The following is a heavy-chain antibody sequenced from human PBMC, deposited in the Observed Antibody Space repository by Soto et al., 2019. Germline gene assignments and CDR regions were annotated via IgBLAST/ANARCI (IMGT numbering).Heavy chain of an antibody. CDR1: GFTFSSYG. CDR3: AKAPDVITA. CDR2: ISYDGSNK. V-gene: IGHV3-30*18. J-gene: IGHJ5*02. Sequence: GGSLRLSCAASGFTFSSYGMHWVRQAPGKGLEWVAVISYDGSNKYYADSVKGRFTISRDNSKNTLYLQMNSLRAEDAAVYYCAKAPDVITAWGQGTLVTVSS. D-gene: IGHD2-21*01.